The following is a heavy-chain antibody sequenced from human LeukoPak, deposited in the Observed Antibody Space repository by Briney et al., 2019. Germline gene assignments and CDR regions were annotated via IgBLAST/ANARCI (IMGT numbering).Heavy chain of an antibody. CDR3: AKLWFGELTIYFDY. D-gene: IGHD3-10*01. CDR1: GFTFSSYS. J-gene: IGHJ4*02. Sequence: GGSLRLSCAASGFTFSSYSMNWVRQAPGKGLEWVSAISGSGGSTYYADSVKGRFTISRDNSKNTLYLQMNSLRAEDTAVYYCAKLWFGELTIYFDYWGQGTLVTVSS. CDR2: ISGSGGST. V-gene: IGHV3-23*01.